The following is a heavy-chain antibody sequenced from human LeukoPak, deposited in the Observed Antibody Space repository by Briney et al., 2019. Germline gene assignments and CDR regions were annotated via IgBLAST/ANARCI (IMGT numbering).Heavy chain of an antibody. V-gene: IGHV4-59*01. CDR2: IYYSGST. CDR1: GASISSYY. J-gene: IGHJ4*02. D-gene: IGHD5-12*01. CDR3: ARSVVPTILDY. Sequence: ASETLSLTCTVSGASISSYYWSWVRQPPGKGLEWIGYIYYSGSTNYNPSLKSRVTISVDTSKNQFSLKLTSVTAADTAVYFCARSVVPTILDYWGQGTLVTVSS.